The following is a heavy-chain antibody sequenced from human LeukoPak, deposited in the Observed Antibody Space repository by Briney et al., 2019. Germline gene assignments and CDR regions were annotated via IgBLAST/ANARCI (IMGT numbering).Heavy chain of an antibody. CDR2: INHSGST. CDR3: ARHGYGDYVGNWFDP. Sequence: SETLSLTCTVYGGSFSAYYWSWIRQPPGKGLELIGEINHSGSTNYNPSLKSRVTISVDTSKNQFSLNPSSVTAADTAIYYCARHGYGDYVGNWFDPWGQGTLVTVSS. J-gene: IGHJ5*02. CDR1: GGSFSAYY. V-gene: IGHV4-34*01. D-gene: IGHD4-17*01.